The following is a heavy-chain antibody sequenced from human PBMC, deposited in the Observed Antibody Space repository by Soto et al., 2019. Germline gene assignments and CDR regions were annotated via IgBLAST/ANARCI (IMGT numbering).Heavy chain of an antibody. CDR1: SL. CDR3: VRGPYNYNSRYFDY. J-gene: IGHJ4*02. V-gene: IGHV4-34*01. Sequence: SLWTGSRKTPGKGLEWLAEINHSGITNYNPSVESRVSMSVDTSKNQFSLRLYSVTAADTAVYYCVRGPYNYNSRYFDYWGQGTLGSVSS. D-gene: IGHD1-1*01. CDR2: INHSGIT.